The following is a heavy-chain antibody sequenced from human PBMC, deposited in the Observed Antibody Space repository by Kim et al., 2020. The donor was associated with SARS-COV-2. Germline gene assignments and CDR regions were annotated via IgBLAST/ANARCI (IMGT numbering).Heavy chain of an antibody. CDR2: IWRVGSKA. J-gene: IGHJ4*02. CDR1: GFTFSNFG. Sequence: GGSLRLSCAASGFTFSNFGMHWVRQARGKGLEWLAVIWRVGSKAYYADSVTGRFTVSRDDSKDTLYLQMNSLRAEDTAIYYCARVIENFNWYPSDFWGQGTQVIVSS. V-gene: IGHV3-33*01. D-gene: IGHD1-1*01. CDR3: ARVIENFNWYPSDF.